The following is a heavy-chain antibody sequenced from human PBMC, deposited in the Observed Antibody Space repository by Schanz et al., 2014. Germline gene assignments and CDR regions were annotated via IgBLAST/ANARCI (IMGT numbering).Heavy chain of an antibody. J-gene: IGHJ5*02. CDR1: GFPFSDYF. D-gene: IGHD2-15*01. CDR2: IGNGGVTI. V-gene: IGHV3-11*01. CDR3: AKTPREYCNYDSCPNWFDA. Sequence: QVQLVDSGGGLVKPGGSLRLSCTASGFPFSDYFMAWIRQPPGRGLEWVSYIGNGGVTIYYADSVKGRFTISRDNSKNTLYLQMNSLRAEDTAVYYCAKTPREYCNYDSCPNWFDAGGQGTLVTASS.